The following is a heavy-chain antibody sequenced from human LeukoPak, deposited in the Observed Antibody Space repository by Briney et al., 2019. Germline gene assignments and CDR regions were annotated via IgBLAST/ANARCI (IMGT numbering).Heavy chain of an antibody. CDR3: AREGVLYYFDY. V-gene: IGHV3-33*01. Sequence: GGSLRLSCAASGFTFSSYGMHWVRQAPGKGLEWVAVIWYDGSNKYYADSVKGRFTISRDNSKNTLYLQMNSLRAEDTAVYYCAREGVLYYFDYWGQGTLVTISS. D-gene: IGHD3-16*01. CDR2: IWYDGSNK. J-gene: IGHJ4*02. CDR1: GFTFSSYG.